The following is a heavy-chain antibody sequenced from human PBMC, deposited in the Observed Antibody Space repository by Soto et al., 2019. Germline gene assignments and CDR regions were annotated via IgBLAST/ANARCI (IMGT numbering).Heavy chain of an antibody. V-gene: IGHV4-59*08. Sequence: PSETLSLTCTVSGGSISNYYCSWIRQPPGRGLEWIGHIFYSGSTNYNPALKSRVTISVDTSKNQFSLKLSSVTAADTAVYYCARRHSSSFFDYWGQGTLVTVSS. CDR3: ARRHSSSFFDY. CDR1: GGSISNYY. D-gene: IGHD6-13*01. J-gene: IGHJ4*02. CDR2: IFYSGST.